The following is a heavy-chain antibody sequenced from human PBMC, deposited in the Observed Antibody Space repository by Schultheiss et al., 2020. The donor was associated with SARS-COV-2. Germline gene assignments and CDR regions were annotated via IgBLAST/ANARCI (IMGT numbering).Heavy chain of an antibody. V-gene: IGHV3-30*18. CDR1: GFTFSSYS. CDR3: AKGTTEEILRYFDWLLARAYADAFDI. CDR2: ISYDGSNK. D-gene: IGHD3-9*01. Sequence: GESLKISCAASGFTFSSYSMNWVRQAPGKGLEWVAVISYDGSNKYYADSVKGRFTISRDNSKNTLYLQMNSLRAEDTAVYYCAKGTTEEILRYFDWLLARAYADAFDIWGQGTMVTVSS. J-gene: IGHJ3*02.